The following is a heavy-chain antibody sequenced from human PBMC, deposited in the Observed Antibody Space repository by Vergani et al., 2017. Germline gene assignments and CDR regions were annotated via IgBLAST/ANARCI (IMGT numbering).Heavy chain of an antibody. CDR2: IWYDGSNK. CDR3: AGDKLERRGRGPDY. Sequence: QVQLVESGGGVVQPGRSLRLSCAASGFTFSSYGMHWVRQAPGKGLEGVAVIWYDGSNKYYADSVKGRFTISRDNSKNTLYLQMNSLRAEDTAVYYCAGDKLERRGRGPDYWGQGTLVTVSS. D-gene: IGHD1-1*01. J-gene: IGHJ4*02. CDR1: GFTFSSYG. V-gene: IGHV3-33*01.